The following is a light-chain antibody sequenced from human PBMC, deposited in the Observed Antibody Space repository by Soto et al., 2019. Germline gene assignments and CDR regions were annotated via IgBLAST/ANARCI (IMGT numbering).Light chain of an antibody. CDR2: AAS. CDR3: QQSYSTLFT. J-gene: IGKJ3*01. Sequence: DIQMTQSPSSLSASVGDRVTITCRASQTILRYLNWYQQKPGRAPNLLIYAASSLHTGVPSRFSASGSGTEFTLTISSLQPEDSATYYCQQSYSTLFTFGPGTRVEIK. V-gene: IGKV1-39*01. CDR1: QTILRY.